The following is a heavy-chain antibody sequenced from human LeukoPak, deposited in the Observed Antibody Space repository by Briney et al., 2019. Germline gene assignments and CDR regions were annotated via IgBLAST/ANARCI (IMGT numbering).Heavy chain of an antibody. J-gene: IGHJ4*02. CDR2: ISSSSSYI. V-gene: IGHV3-21*01. CDR1: GFTFSSYS. D-gene: IGHD5-18*01. CDR3: ARDSNSRYSYGYADY. Sequence: GGSLRLSCAASGFTFSSYSMNWVRQAPGKGLEWASSISSSSSYIYYADSVKGRFTISRDNAKNSLYLQMNSLRAEDTAVYYCARDSNSRYSYGYADYWGQGTLVTVSS.